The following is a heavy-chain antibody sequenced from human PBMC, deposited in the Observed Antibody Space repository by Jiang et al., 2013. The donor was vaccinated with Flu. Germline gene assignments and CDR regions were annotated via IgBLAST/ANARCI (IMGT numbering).Heavy chain of an antibody. CDR1: GGTFSSYA. CDR2: IIPIFGTA. J-gene: IGHJ4*02. CDR3: ARDGYYDSSGYFPYFDY. Sequence: GAEVKKPGSSVKVSCKASGGTFSSYAISWVRQAPGQGLEWMGGIIPIFGTANYAQKFQGRVTITADKSTSTAYMELSSLRSEDTAVYYCARDGYYDSSGYFPYFDYWGQGTLVTVSS. D-gene: IGHD3-22*01. V-gene: IGHV1-69*06.